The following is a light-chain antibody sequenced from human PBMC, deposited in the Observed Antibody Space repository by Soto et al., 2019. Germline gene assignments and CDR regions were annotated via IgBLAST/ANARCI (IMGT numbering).Light chain of an antibody. Sequence: QSVLTQSSSASASLGSSVTLTCTLSSGHSSYIIAWHQQQPGKAPRYLMKLEGSGNYNKGSGVHDRFSGSSSGADRYLTISIHPFEEEADYYCETGDSNTRVFGGGTKLTVL. J-gene: IGLJ3*02. V-gene: IGLV4-60*02. CDR1: SGHSSYI. CDR3: ETGDSNTRV. CDR2: LEGSGNY.